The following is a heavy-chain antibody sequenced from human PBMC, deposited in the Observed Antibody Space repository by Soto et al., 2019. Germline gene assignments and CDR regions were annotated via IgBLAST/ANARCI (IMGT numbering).Heavy chain of an antibody. CDR3: GVDV. CDR2: IKPDGSDQ. V-gene: IGHV3-7*01. J-gene: IGHJ6*04. CDR1: GFTFSRYW. Sequence: EVQLVESGGGLVQPGGSLRLSCEASGFTFSRYWMSWVRQAPGKGLEWVANIKPDGSDQYYVDSVEGRFTISRDNAKNSLYLQMNSLRAEDTAVYYCGVDVWGKGTTVTVSS.